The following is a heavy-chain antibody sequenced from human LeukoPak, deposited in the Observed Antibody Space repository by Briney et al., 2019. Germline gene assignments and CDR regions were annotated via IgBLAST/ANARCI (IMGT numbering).Heavy chain of an antibody. Sequence: PGGSLRLSCEASGLTFSSYDMNWVRQAPGKGLEWVSYISSSGNLIHYADSVKGRFTISRDNAKNSLYLQMNSLRAEDTAVYHCARESATGTTLDYWGQGTLVTVSS. CDR3: ARESATGTTLDY. D-gene: IGHD1-1*01. J-gene: IGHJ4*02. CDR2: ISSSGNLI. V-gene: IGHV3-48*03. CDR1: GLTFSSYD.